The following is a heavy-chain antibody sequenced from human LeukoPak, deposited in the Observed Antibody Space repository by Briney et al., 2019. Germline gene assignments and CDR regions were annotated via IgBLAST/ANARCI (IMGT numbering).Heavy chain of an antibody. CDR2: ISAGGGNT. V-gene: IGHV3-23*01. D-gene: IGHD6-13*01. CDR3: ASPLYSSSWYILGY. J-gene: IGHJ4*02. CDR1: GFNFSNYA. Sequence: GGSLRLSCAASGFNFSNYAMSFVRQAPGKGLEWVSVISAGGGNTYYAGSVKGRFTISRDNSKNTLYLQMNSLRAEDTAVYYCASPLYSSSWYILGYWGQGTLVTVSS.